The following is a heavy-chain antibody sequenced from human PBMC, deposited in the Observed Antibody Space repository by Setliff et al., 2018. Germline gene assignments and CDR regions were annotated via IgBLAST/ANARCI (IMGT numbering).Heavy chain of an antibody. J-gene: IGHJ4*02. CDR2: INPHGSEK. V-gene: IGHV3-7*01. CDR3: FGAGTCSY. D-gene: IGHD3-10*01. Sequence: GGSLRLSCTASGLSYINDWVSWVRQAPGKGLEWLASINPHGSEKYYADSVKGRFTISGDNAKNLLSLQMNNLRTEDTAVYYCFGAGTCSYWGQGTLVTVSS. CDR1: GLSYINDW.